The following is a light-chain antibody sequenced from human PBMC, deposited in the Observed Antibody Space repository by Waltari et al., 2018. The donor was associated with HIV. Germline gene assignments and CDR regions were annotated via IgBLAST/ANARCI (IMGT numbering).Light chain of an antibody. CDR2: GAS. CDR3: QQYNNWPPI. J-gene: IGKJ4*01. Sequence: EIVMPQSPATVSVSPGERATLSCRASQSVSSNLAWYQQKPGQAPRLLIYGASTRATGIPARFSGSGSGTEFTLTISSLQSEDFAVYYCQQYNNWPPIFGGGTKVEIK. CDR1: QSVSSN. V-gene: IGKV3-15*01.